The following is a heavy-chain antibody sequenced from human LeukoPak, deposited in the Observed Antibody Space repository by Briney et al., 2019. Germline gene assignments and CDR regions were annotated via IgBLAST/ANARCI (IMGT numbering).Heavy chain of an antibody. Sequence: GASVKVSCKASGYTFTSYGISWVRQAPGQGLEWMGWISAYNANTNYAQKLQGRVTMTTDTSTSTAYMELRSLRSDDTAVYYCARVLLWFGELSTDAFDIWGQGTMVTVSS. V-gene: IGHV1-18*01. CDR2: ISAYNANT. J-gene: IGHJ3*02. CDR3: ARVLLWFGELSTDAFDI. D-gene: IGHD3-10*01. CDR1: GYTFTSYG.